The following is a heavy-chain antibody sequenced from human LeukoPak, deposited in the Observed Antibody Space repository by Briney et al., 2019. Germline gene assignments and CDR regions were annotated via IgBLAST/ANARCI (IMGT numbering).Heavy chain of an antibody. CDR1: GYSFTSYW. V-gene: IGHV5-51*01. CDR3: ARLGIVATIPAGY. Sequence: GASLMISCIGSGYSFTSYWIGWVRHMPGKGLEWMGIIYPGDSDTRYSPSFQGQVTISADKSISTAYLQWSSLKASDTAMYYCARLGIVATIPAGYWGQGTLVTVSS. J-gene: IGHJ4*02. D-gene: IGHD5-12*01. CDR2: IYPGDSDT.